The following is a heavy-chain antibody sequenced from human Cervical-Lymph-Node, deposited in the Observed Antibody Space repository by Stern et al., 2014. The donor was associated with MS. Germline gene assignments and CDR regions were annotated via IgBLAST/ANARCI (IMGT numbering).Heavy chain of an antibody. CDR2: INGHTGNT. CDR3: AREGRSTVTTAADY. J-gene: IGHJ4*02. Sequence: QVQLVESGTEVKKPGASVKVSCKASGYTFSAYYVHWVRQAPGQGLERMGRINGHTGNTNYAQKFKSRVTMDRDPSISTAYLELASLRSDDTAVYYCAREGRSTVTTAADYWGQGTLVTVSS. CDR1: GYTFSAYY. D-gene: IGHD4-17*01. V-gene: IGHV1-2*06.